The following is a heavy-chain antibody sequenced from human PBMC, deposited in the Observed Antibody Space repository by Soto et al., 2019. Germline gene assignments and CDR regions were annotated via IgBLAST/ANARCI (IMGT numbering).Heavy chain of an antibody. CDR3: ARVLREVGDFDY. CDR2: INHRGNT. V-gene: IGHV4-4*02. Sequence: QVQLQESGPGLVKPSGTLSLTCDVSGGSISSGNWWSWVRHPPGKGLEWIGEINHRGNTNYNPSLKSRVIISADRSKNQFSLSLTSVTAADTAVYYCARVLREVGDFDYWGQGTLVTVSS. D-gene: IGHD1-26*01. J-gene: IGHJ4*02. CDR1: GGSISSGNW.